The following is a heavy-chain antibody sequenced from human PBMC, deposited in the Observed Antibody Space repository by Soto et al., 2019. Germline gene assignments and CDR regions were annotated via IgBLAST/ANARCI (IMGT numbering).Heavy chain of an antibody. D-gene: IGHD6-19*01. CDR3: ARHGAAIWLGY. CDR2: IDPSDSYI. CDR1: GYTFSGHW. V-gene: IGHV5-10-1*01. J-gene: IGHJ4*02. Sequence: PGESLKISCKTSGYTFSGHWISWVRQVPGKGLQWMGNIDPSDSYINYNPAFRGHVTFSVDKSSITAYLHWRSLGPSDTAIYYCARHGAAIWLGYWGQGTLVTVSS.